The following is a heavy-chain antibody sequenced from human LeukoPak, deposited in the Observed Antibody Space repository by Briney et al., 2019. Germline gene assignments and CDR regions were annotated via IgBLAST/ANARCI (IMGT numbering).Heavy chain of an antibody. Sequence: GGSLRLSCAASGFTFSSYWMTWVRQAPGKGLEWVANIKQDGSEKYYVDSVKGRFTISRDNGKNSLYLQMNSLRDEDTAVYYCAREPYCSGGSCYRHFDYWGQGTLVTVSS. CDR3: AREPYCSGGSCYRHFDY. J-gene: IGHJ4*02. D-gene: IGHD2-15*01. CDR2: IKQDGSEK. CDR1: GFTFSSYW. V-gene: IGHV3-7*04.